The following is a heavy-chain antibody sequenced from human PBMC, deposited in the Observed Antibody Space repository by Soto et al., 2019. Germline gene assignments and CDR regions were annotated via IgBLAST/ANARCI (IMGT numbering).Heavy chain of an antibody. D-gene: IGHD3-10*01. CDR1: GGSISNYY. CDR2: IFYSGST. CDR3: ARATDYYGSGSYEYYFDY. V-gene: IGHV4-59*12. J-gene: IGHJ4*02. Sequence: PSETLSLTCTVSGGSISNYYWSWVRQPPGKGLEWIGYIFYSGSTYYNPSLKSRVTISVDTSKNQFSLKLSSVTAADTAVYYCARATDYYGSGSYEYYFDYWGQGTLVTV.